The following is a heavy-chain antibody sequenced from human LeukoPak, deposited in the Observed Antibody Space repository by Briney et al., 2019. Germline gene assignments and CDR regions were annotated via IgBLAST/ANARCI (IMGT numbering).Heavy chain of an antibody. Sequence: SETLSLTCAVYGGSFGGYYWSWIRQPPGKGLEWIGEINHSGSTNYNPSLKSRVTISVDTSKNQFSLKLSSVTAADTAVYYCARYSRRGRGCDYWGQGTLVTVSS. CDR1: GGSFGGYY. CDR3: ARYSRRGRGCDY. V-gene: IGHV4-34*01. CDR2: INHSGST. J-gene: IGHJ4*02. D-gene: IGHD3-16*01.